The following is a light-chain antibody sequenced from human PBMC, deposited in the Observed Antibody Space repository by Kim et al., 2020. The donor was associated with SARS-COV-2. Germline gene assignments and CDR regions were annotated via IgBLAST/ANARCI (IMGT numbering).Light chain of an antibody. CDR1: QNIGSY. CDR2: AAS. V-gene: IGKV1-39*01. Sequence: DIQMTQSPSSLSASAGDRVTITCRASQNIGSYLNWYQQKPGKAPKLLIYAASSLQSGVPSRFSGSTSGTDFTLTIISLQPEDCATYYCQHSYTAPPWTFGQGTQVDIK. J-gene: IGKJ1*01. CDR3: QHSYTAPPWT.